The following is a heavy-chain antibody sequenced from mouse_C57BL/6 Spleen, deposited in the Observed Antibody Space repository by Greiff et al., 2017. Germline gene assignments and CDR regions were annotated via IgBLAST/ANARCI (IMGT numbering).Heavy chain of an antibody. CDR2: ISDGGSYT. J-gene: IGHJ2*01. CDR1: GFTFSSYA. Sequence: EVMLVESGGGLVKPGGSLKLSCAASGFTFSSYAMSWVRQTPEKRLEWVATISDGGSYTYYPDNVKGRFTISRDNAKNNLYLQMSHLKSEDTAMYYCASYGYDGGDYWGQGTTLTVSS. D-gene: IGHD2-2*01. CDR3: ASYGYDGGDY. V-gene: IGHV5-4*03.